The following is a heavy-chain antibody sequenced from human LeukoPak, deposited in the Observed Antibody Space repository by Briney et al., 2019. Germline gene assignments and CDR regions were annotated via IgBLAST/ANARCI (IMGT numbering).Heavy chain of an antibody. CDR3: AREGYCSGGSCYSNWFDP. CDR1: GFTFSGYW. Sequence: PGGSLRLSCAASGFTFSGYWMHWVRQAPGKGLVWVSRINSDGSSTSYADSVKGRFTISRDNAKNTLYLQMNSLRAEDTAVYYCAREGYCSGGSCYSNWFDPWGQGTLVTVSS. CDR2: INSDGSST. J-gene: IGHJ5*02. V-gene: IGHV3-74*01. D-gene: IGHD2-15*01.